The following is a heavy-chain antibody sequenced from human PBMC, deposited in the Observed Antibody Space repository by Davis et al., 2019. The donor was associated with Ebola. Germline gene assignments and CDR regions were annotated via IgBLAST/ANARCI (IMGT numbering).Heavy chain of an antibody. V-gene: IGHV4-30-4*01. D-gene: IGHD3-16*01. J-gene: IGHJ5*02. CDR2: IFYSGIT. Sequence: SETLSLTCTVSGGSTTSGDYYWSWIRQPPGKGLEWIGYIFYSGITYYNPSLKSRVTISVDTSKQQFSLKLSSVTAADTAVYYCARNKPVFGSWFDPWGQGTLVTVSS. CDR3: ARNKPVFGSWFDP. CDR1: GGSTTSGDYY.